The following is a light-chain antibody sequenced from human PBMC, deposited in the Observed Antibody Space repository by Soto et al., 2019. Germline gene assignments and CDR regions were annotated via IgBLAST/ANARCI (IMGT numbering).Light chain of an antibody. V-gene: IGKV1-5*03. Sequence: DIQMTQSPSTLSASIGDRVIITCRASQSISNWLAWYQQKPGKAPKVLISKASTLESRVPSRFSYSAFGKELTLTLSTLQPYDFATYYSHKYNSYPLAFDPWTKLKI. CDR3: HKYNSYPLA. CDR2: KAS. CDR1: QSISNW. J-gene: IGKJ3*01.